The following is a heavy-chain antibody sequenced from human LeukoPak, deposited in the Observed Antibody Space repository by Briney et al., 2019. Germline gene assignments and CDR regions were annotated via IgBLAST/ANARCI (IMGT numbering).Heavy chain of an antibody. J-gene: IGHJ5*02. CDR2: INPNSGGT. V-gene: IGHV1-2*02. D-gene: IGHD3-3*01. CDR1: GYAFTVYY. Sequence: ASVKVSCKASGYAFTVYYMHWVRQAPGQGLEWMGWINPNSGGTNYAQKFQGRVTMTRDTSISTAYMDLSRLRSDDTAVYYCARDVPSDFWSGYHNWFDPWGQGTLVTVSS. CDR3: ARDVPSDFWSGYHNWFDP.